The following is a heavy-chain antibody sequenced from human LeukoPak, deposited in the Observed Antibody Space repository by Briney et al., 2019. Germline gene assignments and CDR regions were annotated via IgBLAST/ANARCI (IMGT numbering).Heavy chain of an antibody. CDR1: GYIFTSYD. CDR2: MNPNSGHT. J-gene: IGHJ5*02. D-gene: IGHD2-2*01. CDR3: ARISIYCSSTTCYQSAFDP. V-gene: IGHV1-8*01. Sequence: GASVKVSCKASGYIFTSYDINWVRQATGQGLEWMGWMNPNSGHTGYVQRFQGRVTMTRNASISTAYMELGSLISEDTAVYYCARISIYCSSTTCYQSAFDPWGQGTLVTVSS.